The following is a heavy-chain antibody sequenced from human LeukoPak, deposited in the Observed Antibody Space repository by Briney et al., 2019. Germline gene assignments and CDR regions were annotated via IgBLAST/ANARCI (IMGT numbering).Heavy chain of an antibody. CDR1: GFIFTHYF. CDR3: AAVRYSSLDA. Sequence: GGSLRLSCAASGFIFTHYFMAWIRQAPGRGPELISYISESGTKTYYADFVKGRFTISRDNAKNSLYLQMNSLRAEDTAVYSCAAVRYSSLDAWGQGTTVTVSS. V-gene: IGHV3-11*01. CDR2: ISESGTKT. J-gene: IGHJ6*02. D-gene: IGHD6-6*01.